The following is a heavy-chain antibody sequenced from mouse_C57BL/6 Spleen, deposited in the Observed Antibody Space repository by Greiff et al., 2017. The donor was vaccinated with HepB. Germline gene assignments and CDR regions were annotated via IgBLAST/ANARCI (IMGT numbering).Heavy chain of an antibody. CDR1: GYTFTSYW. CDR2: IDPSDSYT. V-gene: IGHV1-50*01. D-gene: IGHD6-5*01. CDR3: ARAYIQFAY. Sequence: QVQLQQPGAELVKPGASVKLSCKASGYTFTSYWMQWVKQRPGQGLEWIGEIDPSDSYTNYNQKFKGKATLTVDTSSSTAYMQLSSPTSEDSAVYYCARAYIQFAYWGQGTLVTVSA. J-gene: IGHJ3*01.